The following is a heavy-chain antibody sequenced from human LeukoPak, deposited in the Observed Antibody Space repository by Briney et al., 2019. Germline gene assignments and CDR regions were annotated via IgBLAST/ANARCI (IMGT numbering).Heavy chain of an antibody. V-gene: IGHV4-39*01. J-gene: IGHJ4*02. CDR1: GGSISSSSCY. CDR2: IYYSGST. D-gene: IGHD3-22*01. Sequence: SETLSLTCTVSGGSISSSSCYWGWIRQPPGKGLEWIGSIYYSGSTYYNPSLKSRVTISVDTSKNQFSLKLSSVTAADTAVYYCARSHYYDSSGYYYIWGQGTLVTVSS. CDR3: ARSHYYDSSGYYYI.